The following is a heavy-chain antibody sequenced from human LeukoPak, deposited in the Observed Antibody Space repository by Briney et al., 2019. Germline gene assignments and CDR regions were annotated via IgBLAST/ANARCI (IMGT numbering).Heavy chain of an antibody. J-gene: IGHJ4*02. CDR2: INPSGSST. D-gene: IGHD6-13*01. Sequence: EXXGLINPSGSSTTYAQRFQGRVTMTRDTSTSTDYMELSSLRSEDTAVYYCARVGDSSSWYYYWGQGTLVTVSS. CDR3: ARVGDSSSWYYY. V-gene: IGHV1-46*01.